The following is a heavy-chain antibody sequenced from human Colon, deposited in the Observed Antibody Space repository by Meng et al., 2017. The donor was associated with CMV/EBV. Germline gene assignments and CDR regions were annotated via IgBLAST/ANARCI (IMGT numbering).Heavy chain of an antibody. V-gene: IGHV3-53*01. Sequence: SLRLSCFASGFPVRSNYMSSVRQAPGKGLEWVSVIYNDDTTYSADSVKGRFTISRDNSKNTLNLQMNGLRAEDTAVYYCALHDWFNPWGQGTLVTVSS. CDR2: IYNDDTT. J-gene: IGHJ5*02. CDR3: ALHDWFNP. CDR1: GFPVRSNY.